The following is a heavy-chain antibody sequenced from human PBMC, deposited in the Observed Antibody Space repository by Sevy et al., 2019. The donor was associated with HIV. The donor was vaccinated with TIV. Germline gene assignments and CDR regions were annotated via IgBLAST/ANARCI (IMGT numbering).Heavy chain of an antibody. Sequence: GGSLRLSCTASAFTFGDYAMSWFRQAPGKGLEWVGFIRSKAYGGTTEYAASVKGRFTISRDDSKSIAYLQMNSLKTEDTAVYYCTRAGGSGSYYKGNRWFDPWGHGTLVTVSS. CDR2: IRSKAYGGTT. D-gene: IGHD3-10*01. J-gene: IGHJ5*02. V-gene: IGHV3-49*03. CDR1: AFTFGDYA. CDR3: TRAGGSGSYYKGNRWFDP.